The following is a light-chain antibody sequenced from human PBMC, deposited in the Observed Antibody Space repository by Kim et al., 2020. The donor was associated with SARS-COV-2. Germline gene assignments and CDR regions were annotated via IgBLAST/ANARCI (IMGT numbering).Light chain of an antibody. Sequence: AIQMTQSPPSLSVSVGDRVIITCRASRDIGTDLGWYQQKPGKAPKLLIFAASNLKSGVPSRFSGSGSGADFTLTISSLQPEDFATYYCLQDYTYPITFGQGTRVEIK. CDR2: AAS. J-gene: IGKJ5*01. CDR3: LQDYTYPIT. CDR1: RDIGTD. V-gene: IGKV1-6*01.